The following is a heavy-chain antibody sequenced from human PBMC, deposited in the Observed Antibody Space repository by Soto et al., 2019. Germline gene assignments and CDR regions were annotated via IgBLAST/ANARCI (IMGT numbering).Heavy chain of an antibody. Sequence: GGSLRLSCAASGFTFSSYWMSWVRQAPGKGLEWVANIKQDGSQKWYVDSVKGRFTISRDNAKNSLYLQMNSLRAEDTAVYYCARGDYFDSSGPFSDAFDIWGQGTMVTVSS. CDR3: ARGDYFDSSGPFSDAFDI. CDR1: GFTFSSYW. CDR2: IKQDGSQK. J-gene: IGHJ3*02. D-gene: IGHD3-22*01. V-gene: IGHV3-7*04.